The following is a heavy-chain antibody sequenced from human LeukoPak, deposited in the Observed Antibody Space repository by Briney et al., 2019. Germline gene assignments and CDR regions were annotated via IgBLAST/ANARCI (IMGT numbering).Heavy chain of an antibody. CDR1: GFTFDDYA. D-gene: IGHD2/OR15-2a*01. CDR3: VSFYETY. Sequence: GGSLRLSCAASGFTFDDYAMHWVRQAPGKGLEWVSGISWNSGTKGYADSVKGRLTISRDNAKNSLYLQMNSLRGEDTAVYYCVSFYETYWGRGTLVTVSS. CDR2: ISWNSGTK. J-gene: IGHJ4*02. V-gene: IGHV3-9*01.